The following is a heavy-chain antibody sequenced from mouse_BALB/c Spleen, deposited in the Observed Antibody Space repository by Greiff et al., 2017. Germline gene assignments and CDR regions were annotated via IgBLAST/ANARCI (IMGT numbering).Heavy chain of an antibody. CDR3: ARGGYGNYEAMDY. D-gene: IGHD2-10*02. CDR2: ISNGGGST. Sequence: DVKLVESGGGLVQPGGSLKLSCAASGFTFSSYTMSWVRQTPEKRLEWVAYISNGGGSTYYPDTVKGRFTISRDNAKNTLYLQMSSLKSEDTAMYYCARGGYGNYEAMDYWGQGTSVTVSS. V-gene: IGHV5-12-2*01. CDR1: GFTFSSYT. J-gene: IGHJ4*01.